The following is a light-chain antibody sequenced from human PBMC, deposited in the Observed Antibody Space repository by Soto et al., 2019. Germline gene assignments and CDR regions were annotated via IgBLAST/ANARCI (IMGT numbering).Light chain of an antibody. V-gene: IGLV2-14*03. CDR1: SSDVGGYNY. CDR3: TSYTIINTVV. Sequence: QSALTQPASVSGSPGQSITISCTGTSSDVGGYNYVSWYQQHPGKAPKLMIYDVDVRPSGVSNRFSGSKSGNTASLTISGLQTQDEADYYCTSYTIINTVVFGGGTNLTVL. J-gene: IGLJ2*01. CDR2: DVD.